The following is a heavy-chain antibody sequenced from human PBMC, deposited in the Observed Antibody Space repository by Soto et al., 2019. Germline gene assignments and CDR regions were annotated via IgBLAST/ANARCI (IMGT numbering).Heavy chain of an antibody. CDR3: ARDQYSGGPVW. CDR1: GGSISSGGYS. D-gene: IGHD2-21*01. J-gene: IGHJ4*02. V-gene: IGHV4-30-2*01. Sequence: SETLSLTCAVSGGSISSGGYSWYWIRQPPGKGLEWIGYIYHSGSTYYNPSLKSRVTISVDRSKNQFSLKLTSVTAADTAVYYCARDQYSGGPVWWGQGTMVTVS. CDR2: IYHSGST.